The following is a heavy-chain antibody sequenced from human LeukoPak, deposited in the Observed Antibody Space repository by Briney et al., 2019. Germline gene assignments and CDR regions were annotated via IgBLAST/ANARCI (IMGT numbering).Heavy chain of an antibody. J-gene: IGHJ4*02. CDR3: ARVLFSGGSWPLDY. CDR1: GGTFSSYA. Sequence: AASVKVSCKASGGTFSSYAISWVRQAPGQGLEWMGGIIPIFGTANYAQKFQGRVTITADESTSTAYMELSSLRSEDTAVYYCARVLFSGGSWPLDYWGQGTLVTVSS. CDR2: IIPIFGTA. V-gene: IGHV1-69*13. D-gene: IGHD2-15*01.